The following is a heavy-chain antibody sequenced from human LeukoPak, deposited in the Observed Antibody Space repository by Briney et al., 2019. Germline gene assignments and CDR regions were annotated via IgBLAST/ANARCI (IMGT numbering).Heavy chain of an antibody. CDR1: GGSFNYKY. V-gene: IGHV4-59*08. Sequence: SETLSLTCTVSGGSFNYKYWAWIRQPPGKGLEWIGYVYSTGGAKYNPSLKSRLTISVDASSNQFSLKLTSVTAADAAFYYCARQTYGSGSDHRFSWFDPWGQGTLVTVSS. D-gene: IGHD3-10*01. J-gene: IGHJ5*02. CDR3: ARQTYGSGSDHRFSWFDP. CDR2: VYSTGGA.